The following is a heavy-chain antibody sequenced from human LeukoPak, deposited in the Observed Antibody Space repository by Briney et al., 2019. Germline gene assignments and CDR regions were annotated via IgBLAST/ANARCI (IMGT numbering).Heavy chain of an antibody. Sequence: GASVKVSCKASGGTFSSYASSWVRQAPGQGLEWMGGIIPIFGTANYAQKFQGRVTITTYESTSTAYMELSSLRSADTAVYYCARSTSSSGSYFDYWGQGTLVTVSS. D-gene: IGHD6-19*01. V-gene: IGHV1-69*05. CDR3: ARSTSSSGSYFDY. CDR1: GGTFSSYA. J-gene: IGHJ4*02. CDR2: IIPIFGTA.